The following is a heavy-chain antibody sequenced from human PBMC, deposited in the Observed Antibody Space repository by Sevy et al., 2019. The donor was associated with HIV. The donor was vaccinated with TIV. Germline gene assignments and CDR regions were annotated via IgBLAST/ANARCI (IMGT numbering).Heavy chain of an antibody. V-gene: IGHV3-49*03. D-gene: IGHD6-19*01. CDR2: IRSKAYGGTT. CDR1: GFTFGDYA. Sequence: GGSLRLSCTASGFTFGDYAMSWFRQAPGKGLEWVGFIRSKAYGGTTEYAASVKGRFTISRDDSKSIAYLQVNSLKTEDTAVYYCTRDRGAVAGSLRGAGHYYFDYWGEGTLVTVSS. J-gene: IGHJ4*02. CDR3: TRDRGAVAGSLRGAGHYYFDY.